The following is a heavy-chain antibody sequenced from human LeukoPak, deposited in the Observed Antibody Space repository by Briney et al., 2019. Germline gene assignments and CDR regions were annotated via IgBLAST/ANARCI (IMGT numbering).Heavy chain of an antibody. CDR1: GGSFSGYY. CDR3: ARFIGSSGYYDY. J-gene: IGHJ4*01. V-gene: IGHV4-59*01. CDR2: TYSTGIT. D-gene: IGHD3-22*01. Sequence: SETLSLTCAVYGGSFSGYYWSWIRQPPGKGLELIGYTYSTGITDYNPSLTSRVTISVDTSKNQFSLKLSSVTAADTAVYYCARFIGSSGYYDYWGHGTLVTVPS.